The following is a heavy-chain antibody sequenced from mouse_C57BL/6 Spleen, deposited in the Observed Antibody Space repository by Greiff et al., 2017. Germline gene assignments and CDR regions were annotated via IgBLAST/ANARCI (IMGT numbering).Heavy chain of an antibody. J-gene: IGHJ3*01. CDR3: VKGLRLFAY. D-gene: IGHD1-2*01. CDR1: GLSFNTYA. CDR2: IRSKSNKYAT. Sequence: EVQLVESGGGWGQTKGALKLSCAASGLSFNTYAMNWVRQAQGKGWEWVARIRSKSNKYATYYADSVKDRFTISRDNSESMLYLQMNNLKTEDTAMYYCVKGLRLFAYWGQGTLVTVSA. V-gene: IGHV10-1*01.